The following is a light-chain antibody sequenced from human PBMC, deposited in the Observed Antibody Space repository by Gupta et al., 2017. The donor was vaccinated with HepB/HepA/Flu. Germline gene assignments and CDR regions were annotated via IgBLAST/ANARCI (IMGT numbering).Light chain of an antibody. CDR3: AAWDGSLNVLA. Sequence: QSVLTQPPSASGPPGQTVALSCSGSSFNIGNNPVNWYQQLPGTAPKLLIYSNNQRPSGVPDRFSGSKAGTSASLAISGLQSEDEADYYCAAWDGSLNVLAFGGGTKLTVL. V-gene: IGLV1-44*01. CDR1: SFNIGNNP. CDR2: SNN. J-gene: IGLJ2*01.